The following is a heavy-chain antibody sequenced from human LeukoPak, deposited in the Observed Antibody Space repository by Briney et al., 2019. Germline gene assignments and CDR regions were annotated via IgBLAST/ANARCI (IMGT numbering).Heavy chain of an antibody. J-gene: IGHJ6*03. CDR1: GYTFTGYY. CDR3: AREVSGGVTADRDYYYYMDV. V-gene: IGHV1-2*02. CDR2: INPNSGGT. Sequence: ASVKVSCKASGYTFTGYYMHWVRQAPGQGLEWMGWINPNSGGTNYAQKFQGRVTMTRDTSISTAYMELSRLRSDDTAVYYCAREVSGGVTADRDYYYYMDVWGKGTTVTISS. D-gene: IGHD2-21*02.